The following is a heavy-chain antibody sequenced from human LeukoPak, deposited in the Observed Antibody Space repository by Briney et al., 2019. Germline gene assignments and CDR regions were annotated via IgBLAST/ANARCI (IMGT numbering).Heavy chain of an antibody. CDR3: AKDPHFGVVIIPHFDY. CDR1: GFTFSSYA. D-gene: IGHD3-3*01. Sequence: PGGSLRLSCAASGFTFSSYAMSWVHQAPGKGLEWVSAISGSGGSTYYADSVKGRFTISRDNSKNTLYLQMNSLRAEDTAVYYCAKDPHFGVVIIPHFDYWGQGTLVTVSS. V-gene: IGHV3-23*01. J-gene: IGHJ4*02. CDR2: ISGSGGST.